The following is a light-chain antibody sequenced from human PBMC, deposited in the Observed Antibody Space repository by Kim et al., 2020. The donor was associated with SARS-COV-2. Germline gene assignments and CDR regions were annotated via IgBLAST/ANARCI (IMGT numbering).Light chain of an antibody. Sequence: EIVMTQSPATLSVSPGERATLSCRASQSASINLAWYQQKPGQAPRLLIYGASTRATDIPARFSGSGSGTEFTLTISSLQSEDFAVYYCQQYNNWPWTFGQGTKVDIK. J-gene: IGKJ1*01. CDR3: QQYNNWPWT. CDR2: GAS. CDR1: QSASIN. V-gene: IGKV3-15*01.